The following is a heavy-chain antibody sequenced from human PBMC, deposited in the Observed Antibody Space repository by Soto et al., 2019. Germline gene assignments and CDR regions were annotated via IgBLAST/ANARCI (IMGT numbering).Heavy chain of an antibody. CDR3: AKDPPFDP. Sequence: PGGSLRLSCAASGFTFSSFALSWVRQTPGKGLQWVSTISAGGGSTFYADSVKGRFTISRDNSKDTLYLQMNNLRAEDTAVYYCAKDPPFDPWGQGALVTVSS. J-gene: IGHJ5*02. CDR1: GFTFSSFA. V-gene: IGHV3-23*01. CDR2: ISAGGGST.